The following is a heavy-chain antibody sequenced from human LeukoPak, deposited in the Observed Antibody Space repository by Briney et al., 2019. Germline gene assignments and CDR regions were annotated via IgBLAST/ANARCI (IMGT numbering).Heavy chain of an antibody. CDR3: ARVQRNYYGSGSYLGAFDY. CDR2: ISAYNGNT. D-gene: IGHD3-10*01. J-gene: IGHJ4*02. CDR1: GYTFTSYD. V-gene: IGHV1-18*01. Sequence: ASVKVSCKASGYTFTSYDINWVRQATGQGLEWMGWISAYNGNTNYAQKLQGRVTMTTDTSTSTAYMELRSLRSDDTAVYYCARVQRNYYGSGSYLGAFDYWGQGTLVTVSS.